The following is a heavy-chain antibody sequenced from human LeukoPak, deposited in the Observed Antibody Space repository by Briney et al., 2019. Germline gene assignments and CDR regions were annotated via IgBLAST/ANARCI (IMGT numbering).Heavy chain of an antibody. J-gene: IGHJ6*02. D-gene: IGHD3-10*01. Sequence: GASVKVSCKASGYTFTGYYMHWVRQAPGQGLEWMGWINPNSGATNYAQKFQGRVTMTRDTSISTAYMELSRLRSDDTAVYYCARAQDYHGSGSYYYLYAMDVRGQGTTVTVSS. CDR1: GYTFTGYY. CDR2: INPNSGAT. CDR3: ARAQDYHGSGSYYYLYAMDV. V-gene: IGHV1-2*02.